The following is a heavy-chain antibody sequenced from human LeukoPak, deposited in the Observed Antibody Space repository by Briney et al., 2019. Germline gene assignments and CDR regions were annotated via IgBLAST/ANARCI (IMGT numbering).Heavy chain of an antibody. V-gene: IGHV3-30*02. Sequence: PGGSLRLSCAASGFTFSSYGMHWVRQAPGKGLEWVAFIRYDGSNKYYADSVKGRFTISRDNSKNTLYLQMNSLRAEDTAVYYCAKDSGGYSYGTAYYYYYYMDVWGKGTTVTISS. D-gene: IGHD5-18*01. J-gene: IGHJ6*03. CDR1: GFTFSSYG. CDR2: IRYDGSNK. CDR3: AKDSGGYSYGTAYYYYYYMDV.